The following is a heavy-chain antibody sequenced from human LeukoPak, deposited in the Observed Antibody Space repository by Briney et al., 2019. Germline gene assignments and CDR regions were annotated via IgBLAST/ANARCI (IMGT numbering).Heavy chain of an antibody. D-gene: IGHD1-26*01. CDR2: FDPEDGET. CDR3: ARGGSYLSAFDI. V-gene: IGHV1-24*01. CDR1: GYTLTELS. Sequence: ASVKVSCKVSGYTLTELSMHWVRQAPGKGLEWMGGFDPEDGETIYAQKFQGRVTMTEDTSTDTAYMELSSLRAEDTAVYYCARGGSYLSAFDIWGQGTMVTVSS. J-gene: IGHJ3*02.